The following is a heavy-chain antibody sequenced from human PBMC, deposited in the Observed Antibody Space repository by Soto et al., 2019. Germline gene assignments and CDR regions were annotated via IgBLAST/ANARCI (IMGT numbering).Heavy chain of an antibody. CDR1: GGSFSGYY. CDR3: ARAKGYSSSWERAKYYYGMDV. CDR2: INHSGST. Sequence: SQTLSLTCAVYGGSFSGYYWRWIRQRPGKGLEWIGEINHSGSTNYNPSLKSRVTISVDTSKNQFSLKLSSVTAADTAVYYCARAKGYSSSWERAKYYYGMDVWGQGTTVTVSS. D-gene: IGHD6-13*01. V-gene: IGHV4-34*01. J-gene: IGHJ6*02.